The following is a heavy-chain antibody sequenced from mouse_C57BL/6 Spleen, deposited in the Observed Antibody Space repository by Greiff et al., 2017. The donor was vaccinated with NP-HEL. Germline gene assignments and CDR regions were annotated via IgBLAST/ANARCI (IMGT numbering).Heavy chain of an antibody. CDR1: GYTFTSYW. CDR3: ARVFITTVDWYFVV. V-gene: IGHV1-69*01. D-gene: IGHD1-1*01. Sequence: QVQLQQPGAELVMPGASVKLSCKASGYTFTSYWMHWVKQRPGQGLEWIGEIDPSDSYTNYNQKFKGKSTLTVDKSSSTAYMQLSSLTSEGSAVYYCARVFITTVDWYFVVWGTGTTVTVSS. CDR2: IDPSDSYT. J-gene: IGHJ1*03.